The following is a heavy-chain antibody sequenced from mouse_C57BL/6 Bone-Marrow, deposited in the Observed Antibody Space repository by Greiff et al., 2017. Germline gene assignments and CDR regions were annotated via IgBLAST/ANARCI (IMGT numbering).Heavy chain of an antibody. CDR1: GYTFTSYW. CDR2: IYPGSGST. CDR3: ARKIYYGSSPAY. Sequence: VQLQQPGAELVKPGASVKMSCKASGYTFTSYWITWVKQRPGQGLEWIGDIYPGSGSTNYNEKFKSKATLTVDTSSSTAYMQLSSLTSEDSAVYYCARKIYYGSSPAYWGQGTTLTVSS. D-gene: IGHD1-1*01. J-gene: IGHJ2*01. V-gene: IGHV1-55*01.